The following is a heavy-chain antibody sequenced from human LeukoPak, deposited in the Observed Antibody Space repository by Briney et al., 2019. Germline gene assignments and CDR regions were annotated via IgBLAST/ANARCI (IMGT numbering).Heavy chain of an antibody. CDR1: GFSFTDYP. J-gene: IGHJ4*02. CDR3: AAGLRYAFDY. D-gene: IGHD3-9*01. Sequence: GGSLRLSCATSGFSFTDYPTNWVRQAPRKGLERGSNIRSTAEGAHYAYYADSVKGRVTISRDDGKNTLYLHMNSLRDDDTVVYYCAAGLRYAFDYWGQGILVTVSS. CDR2: IRSTAEGAHYA. V-gene: IGHV3-48*02.